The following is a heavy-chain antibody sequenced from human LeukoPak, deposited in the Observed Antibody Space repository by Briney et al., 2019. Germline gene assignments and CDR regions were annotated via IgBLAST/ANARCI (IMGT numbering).Heavy chain of an antibody. V-gene: IGHV3-7*01. D-gene: IGHD3-22*01. CDR1: GFTFSSYW. J-gene: IGHJ3*02. Sequence: GGSLRLSCAASGFTFSSYWMSWVRQAPGKGLEWVANIKQDGSEKYYADSVKGRFTISRDNAKNTLYLQMNSLRAEDTAVYYCARDPRDYYDSMGAFDIWGQGTMVTVSS. CDR2: IKQDGSEK. CDR3: ARDPRDYYDSMGAFDI.